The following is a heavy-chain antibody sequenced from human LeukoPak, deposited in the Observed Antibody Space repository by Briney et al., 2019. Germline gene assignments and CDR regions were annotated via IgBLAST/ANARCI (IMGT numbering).Heavy chain of an antibody. Sequence: SETLSLTCTVSGGSISSYYWSWIRQPAGKGLEWIGRIYTSGSTNYNPSLKSRVTISVDTSKNQFSLKLSSVTAADTAVYYCARDLSFDWFPYYFDYWGQGILVTISS. CDR2: IYTSGST. V-gene: IGHV4-4*07. CDR1: GGSISSYY. J-gene: IGHJ4*02. D-gene: IGHD3-9*01. CDR3: ARDLSFDWFPYYFDY.